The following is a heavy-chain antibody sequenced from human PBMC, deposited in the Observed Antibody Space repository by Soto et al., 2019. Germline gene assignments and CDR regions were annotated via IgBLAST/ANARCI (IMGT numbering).Heavy chain of an antibody. V-gene: IGHV3-9*01. CDR2: ISWNSGSI. CDR3: ATDIEGSGLDGLDY. CDR1: GFTFDDYA. J-gene: IGHJ4*02. Sequence: EVQLVESGGGLVQPGRSLRLSCAASGFTFDDYAMHWVRQAPGKGLEWVSGISWNSGSIGYADSVKGRFTISRDNVKNSLYLQMNSLRAEDTDLYYCATDIEGSGLDGLDYWGQGTLVTVSS. D-gene: IGHD6-19*01.